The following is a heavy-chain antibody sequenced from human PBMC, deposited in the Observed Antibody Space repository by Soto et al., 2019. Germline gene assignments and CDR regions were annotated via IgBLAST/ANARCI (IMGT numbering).Heavy chain of an antibody. CDR3: AREESMVEMATKGVVNWFDP. V-gene: IGHV1-46*01. CDR1: GYTFTSYY. J-gene: IGHJ5*02. D-gene: IGHD5-12*01. CDR2: INPSGGST. Sequence: ASGKVSCKASGYTFTSYYMHWVRQAPGQGLEWMGIINPSGGSTSYAQKFQGRVTMTRDTSTSTVYMELSSLRSEDTAVYYCAREESMVEMATKGVVNWFDPWGQGTLVTVSS.